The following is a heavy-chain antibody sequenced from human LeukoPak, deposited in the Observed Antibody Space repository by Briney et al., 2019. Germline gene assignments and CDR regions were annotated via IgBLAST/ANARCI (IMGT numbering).Heavy chain of an antibody. V-gene: IGHV3-74*01. CDR3: ARDDGDVISSSLVDY. J-gene: IGHJ4*02. Sequence: GGSLRLSCAASGFTFSSYAMSWVRQAPGKGLVWVSRINSDGSSTSYADSVKGRFTISRDNAKNTLYLQMNSLRAEDTAVYYCARDDGDVISSSLVDYWGQGTLVTVSS. CDR2: INSDGSST. CDR1: GFTFSSYA. D-gene: IGHD6-13*01.